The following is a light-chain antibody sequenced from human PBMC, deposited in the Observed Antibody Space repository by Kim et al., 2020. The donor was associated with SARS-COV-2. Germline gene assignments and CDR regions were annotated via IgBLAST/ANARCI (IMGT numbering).Light chain of an antibody. CDR3: QQYGGSLT. J-gene: IGKJ4*01. V-gene: IGKV3-20*01. CDR2: GTS. CDR1: QGISYYY. Sequence: LSPGERATLSCRASQGISYYYLACYQQKPGPAPRLLIYGTSNRDTGIPDRFSGSGSGTDFTLTISRLEPEDFAVYYCQQYGGSLTFGGGTKVDIK.